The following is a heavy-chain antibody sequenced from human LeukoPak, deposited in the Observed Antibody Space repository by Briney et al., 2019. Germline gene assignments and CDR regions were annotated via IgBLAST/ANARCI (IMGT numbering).Heavy chain of an antibody. D-gene: IGHD3-10*01. Sequence: GASVKVSCKASGYTFTGYYMHWVRQAPGQGLEWMGWINPNSGGTNYAQKFQGRVTMTRDTSISPAYMELSRLRSDETAVYYCARVRGPSYYYGSGSYNWFDPWGQGTLVTVSS. CDR2: INPNSGGT. CDR1: GYTFTGYY. CDR3: ARVRGPSYYYGSGSYNWFDP. J-gene: IGHJ5*02. V-gene: IGHV1-2*02.